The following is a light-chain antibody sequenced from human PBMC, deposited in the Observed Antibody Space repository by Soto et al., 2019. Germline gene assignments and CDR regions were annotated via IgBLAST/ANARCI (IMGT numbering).Light chain of an antibody. CDR3: QQYGSSPRT. Sequence: EIVLTQSPGTLSLSPGERATLSCRASQSVSSSQLAWYQQKPGQAPRLLMYGASTRATGIPDRFSGSGSGTELTVTIRRLEPEDFAVYYCQQYGSSPRTFGQGTKVEIK. CDR1: QSVSSSQ. V-gene: IGKV3-20*01. CDR2: GAS. J-gene: IGKJ1*01.